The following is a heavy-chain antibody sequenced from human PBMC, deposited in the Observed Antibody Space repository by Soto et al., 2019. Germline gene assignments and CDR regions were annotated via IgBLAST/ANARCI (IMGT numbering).Heavy chain of an antibody. Sequence: SETLSLTCTVSGGSISSYYWSWIRQPPGKGLEWIGYIYYSGSTNYNPSLKSRVTISVDTSKNQFSLKLSSVTAADTAVYYCARDNGSGWMGIYYYGMDVWGQGTTVT. D-gene: IGHD6-19*01. J-gene: IGHJ6*02. CDR2: IYYSGST. V-gene: IGHV4-59*01. CDR3: ARDNGSGWMGIYYYGMDV. CDR1: GGSISSYY.